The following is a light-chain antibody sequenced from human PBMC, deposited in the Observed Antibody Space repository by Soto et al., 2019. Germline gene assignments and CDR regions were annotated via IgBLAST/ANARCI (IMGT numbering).Light chain of an antibody. J-gene: IGKJ1*01. CDR2: GAS. V-gene: IGKV1-6*01. Sequence: AVQMTQSPSSLSASVGDRVTITCRASQDIRNYLGWYQQKPGKAPNLLIYGASSLQSGVPSRFAGSGSGTDFTLTIISLQPEDSASYFCLQDHNYCWTFGQGTKVEV. CDR3: LQDHNYCWT. CDR1: QDIRNY.